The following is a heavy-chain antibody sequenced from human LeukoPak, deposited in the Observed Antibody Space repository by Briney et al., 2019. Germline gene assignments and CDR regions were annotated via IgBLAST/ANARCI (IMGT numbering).Heavy chain of an antibody. CDR2: ISSSGSTI. J-gene: IGHJ4*02. D-gene: IGHD6-19*01. CDR3: ARTTAVAGVDYFDY. Sequence: LSLTCTVSGGSISSYYWSWIRQAPGKGLEWVSYISSSGSTIYYADSVKGRFAISRDNAKNSLYLQMNSLRAEDTAVYYCARTTAVAGVDYFDYWGQGTLVTVSS. CDR1: GGSISSYY. V-gene: IGHV3-11*01.